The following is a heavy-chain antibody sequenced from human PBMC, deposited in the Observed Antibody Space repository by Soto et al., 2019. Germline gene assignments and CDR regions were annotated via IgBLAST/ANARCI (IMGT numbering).Heavy chain of an antibody. CDR3: ARGRRGIAVLALVKKGNWFDP. CDR2: ISANNGNT. Sequence: ASVKVSCKASGYTFTTFGISWVRQAPGQGLEWVGWISANNGNTKYSQKFQGRVSLTTETSASTAYMELRSLRSDDTAVYYCARGRRGIAVLALVKKGNWFDPWGQGTLVTVSS. D-gene: IGHD6-19*01. CDR1: GYTFTTFG. V-gene: IGHV1-18*01. J-gene: IGHJ5*02.